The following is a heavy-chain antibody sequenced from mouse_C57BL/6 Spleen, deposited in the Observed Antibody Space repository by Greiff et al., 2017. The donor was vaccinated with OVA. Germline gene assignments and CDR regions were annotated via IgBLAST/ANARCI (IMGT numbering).Heavy chain of an antibody. CDR3: AREAWYFDV. CDR1: GFTFSSYA. V-gene: IGHV5-4*01. CDR2: VSDGGSYT. J-gene: IGHJ1*03. Sequence: EVKVVESGGGLVKPGGSLKLSCAASGFTFSSYAMSWVRQTPEKRLEWVATVSDGGSYTYYPDNVKGRFTISRDNAKNNLYLQMSHLKSEDTAMYYCAREAWYFDVWGTGTTVTVSS.